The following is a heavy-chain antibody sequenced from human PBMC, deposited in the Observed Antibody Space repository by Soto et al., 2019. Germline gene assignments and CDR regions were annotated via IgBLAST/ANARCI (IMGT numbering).Heavy chain of an antibody. CDR1: GNTFTSYD. V-gene: IGHV1-8*01. D-gene: IGHD3-10*01. CDR2: INPNSGNI. Sequence: ASVKVSCKASGNTFTSYDSNWVRQATGHGLEWMGWINPNSGNIGHAQKFQGRVTMTRDTAIRTAYMEVSRLRSDDTAVYYCARGRASGSYYLLDYWGQGTLVAVSS. CDR3: ARGRASGSYYLLDY. J-gene: IGHJ4*02.